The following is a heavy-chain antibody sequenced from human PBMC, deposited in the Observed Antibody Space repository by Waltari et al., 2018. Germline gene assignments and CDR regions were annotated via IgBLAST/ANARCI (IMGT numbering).Heavy chain of an antibody. D-gene: IGHD3-22*01. CDR1: GFTFSSYA. V-gene: IGHV3-23*01. CDR3: AKLLTMIVVGIPLDY. CDR2: ISGRGGST. J-gene: IGHJ4*02. Sequence: EVQLLESGGGLVQPGGSLRLSCAASGFTFSSYAMSWVRQAPGKGLEWVSAISGRGGSTYYADSVKGRFTISRDNSKNTLYLQMNSLRAEDTAVYYCAKLLTMIVVGIPLDYWGQGTLVTVSS.